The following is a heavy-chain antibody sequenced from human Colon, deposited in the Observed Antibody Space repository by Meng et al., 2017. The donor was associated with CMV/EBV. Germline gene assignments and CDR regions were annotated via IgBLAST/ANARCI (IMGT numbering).Heavy chain of an antibody. J-gene: IGHJ4*02. Sequence: GESLKISCAASGFNFKYHTIHWVRQAPGKGLEWVALISYDGTTTYYADSVKGRFTISRDNSENTAYLQMDGLRRDDTATYYCARENIPVAGTSFDYWGPGARVTVS. V-gene: IGHV3-30-3*01. CDR2: ISYDGTTT. D-gene: IGHD6-19*01. CDR3: ARENIPVAGTSFDY. CDR1: GFNFKYHT.